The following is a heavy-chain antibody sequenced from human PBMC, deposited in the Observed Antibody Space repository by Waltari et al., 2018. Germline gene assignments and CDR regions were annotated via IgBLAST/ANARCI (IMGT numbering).Heavy chain of an antibody. CDR1: GGSLRGYS. D-gene: IGHD2-8*02. CDR3: VRLEDCTGPGGNCYSGAPFAVDV. J-gene: IGHJ6*02. V-gene: IGHV4-34*01. Sequence: QVHLQQWGAGLLRPSETLSLICAVYGGSLRGYSWGWSRQPPGKGQEWIGEINHSPNSNYNPSLRSRVHMSIDTSQNQFSLQLTSVTAADTGVYYCVRLEDCTGPGGNCYSGAPFAVDVWGQGTTVTVPS. CDR2: INHSPNS.